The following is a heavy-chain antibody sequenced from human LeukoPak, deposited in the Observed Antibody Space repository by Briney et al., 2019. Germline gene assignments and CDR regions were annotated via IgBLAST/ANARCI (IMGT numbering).Heavy chain of an antibody. D-gene: IGHD3-16*01. CDR2: VYSTGHT. J-gene: IGHJ4*02. CDR1: GDSLYY. Sequence: SETLSLTCTVSGDSLYYWGWIRQPPGKGLEWIGSVYSTGHTNYNLSLKSRVTMSIDTSKNQLFLKLTSVTAADTAMYYCARHHTSSKPIDYWGQGTLVTVSS. V-gene: IGHV4-39*01. CDR3: ARHHTSSKPIDY.